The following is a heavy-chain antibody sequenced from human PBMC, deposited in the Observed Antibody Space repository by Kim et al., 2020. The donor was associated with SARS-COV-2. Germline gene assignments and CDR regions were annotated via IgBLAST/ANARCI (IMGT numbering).Heavy chain of an antibody. Sequence: STSYSPSLKSRVTVSVDTSKNQFSLRLSSVTAADTAVYYCARPSGAGYFEYWGQGTLVTVSS. CDR2: ST. J-gene: IGHJ4*02. CDR3: ARPSGAGYFEY. V-gene: IGHV4-39*01. D-gene: IGHD3-10*01.